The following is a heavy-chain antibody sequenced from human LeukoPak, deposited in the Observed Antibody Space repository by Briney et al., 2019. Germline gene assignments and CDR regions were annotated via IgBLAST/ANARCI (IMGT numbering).Heavy chain of an antibody. D-gene: IGHD1-14*01. Sequence: DSVRVSCKASGYTFTSYEINWVRQATGQGLEWVGWMNLNFGTTGNAQRFQGRVTLTRNTSISTAYMELSSLTSDDTAVYYCARGSYRFDVWGQGTLVAVSS. J-gene: IGHJ5*02. V-gene: IGHV1-8*01. CDR1: GYTFTSYE. CDR3: ARGSYRFDV. CDR2: MNLNFGTT.